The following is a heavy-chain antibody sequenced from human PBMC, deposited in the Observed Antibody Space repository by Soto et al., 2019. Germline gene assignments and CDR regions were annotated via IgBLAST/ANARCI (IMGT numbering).Heavy chain of an antibody. Sequence: QVQLVQSGAEVKKPGASVKVSCKTSGYTFTSYDIHWVRQATGQGPEWMEWMNPNSGNTVYAKKFQGRITMTRNTSMSTAYMELSSLRPEDTAVHYCARTRFGAVAGTWGQGTLVTVSS. CDR3: ARTRFGAVAGT. V-gene: IGHV1-8*01. CDR2: MNPNSGNT. J-gene: IGHJ5*02. CDR1: GYTFTSYD. D-gene: IGHD6-19*01.